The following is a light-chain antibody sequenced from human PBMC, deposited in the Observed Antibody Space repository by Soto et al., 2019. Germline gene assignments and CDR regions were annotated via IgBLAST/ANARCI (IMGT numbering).Light chain of an antibody. CDR3: QVWDSSTV. CDR1: NIGSKN. V-gene: IGLV3-9*01. J-gene: IGLJ2*01. CDR2: RDS. Sequence: SYELTQPLSVSVALGQTARITCGGNNIGSKNVHWYQQKPGQAPVLVIYRDSNRPSGIPERFSGSNSGNTATLTINRAQVGDEADYYCQVWDSSTVFGVGTKLTV.